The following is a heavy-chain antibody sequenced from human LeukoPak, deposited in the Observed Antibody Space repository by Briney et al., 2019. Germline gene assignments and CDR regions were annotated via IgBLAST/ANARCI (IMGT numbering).Heavy chain of an antibody. J-gene: IGHJ4*02. Sequence: ASVKVSCKASGGTFSSYAISWVRQAPGQGLEWMGGIIPIFGTANYAQKFQGRVTITADESTSTAYMELSSLRSEDTAVYYCARPSEAYGSGSYTYWGQGTLVTVSS. D-gene: IGHD3-10*01. V-gene: IGHV1-69*13. CDR2: IIPIFGTA. CDR3: ARPSEAYGSGSYTY. CDR1: GGTFSSYA.